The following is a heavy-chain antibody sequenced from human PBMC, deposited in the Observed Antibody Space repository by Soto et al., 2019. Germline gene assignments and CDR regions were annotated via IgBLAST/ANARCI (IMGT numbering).Heavy chain of an antibody. CDR3: AVRPLTAAGFDY. CDR2: ITGSGGGT. D-gene: IGHD6-13*01. Sequence: EVQLLESGGGLVQPGGSLRLSCAASGFTFSNYAMTWVRQAPGKGVEWVSVITGSGGGTYFVDSVNGRFTISRDNSKNTVYLQMNSLRAEDTAVSYCAVRPLTAAGFDYWGQGTLVTVSS. V-gene: IGHV3-23*01. J-gene: IGHJ4*02. CDR1: GFTFSNYA.